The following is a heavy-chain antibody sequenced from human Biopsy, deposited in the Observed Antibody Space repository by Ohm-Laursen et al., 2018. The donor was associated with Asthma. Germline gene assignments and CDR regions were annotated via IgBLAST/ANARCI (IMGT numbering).Heavy chain of an antibody. CDR2: ISWNSGNI. CDR3: AKSADYYDSTDYLDF. Sequence: SLRLSCSASGFSFDDCAMHWVRQAPGKGLEWVSSISWNSGNIDYAVSVKGRFTISRDNAKNSLYLQMQSLRPEDTAFHYCAKSADYYDSTDYLDFWGRGTLVTVSS. V-gene: IGHV3-9*01. CDR1: GFSFDDCA. J-gene: IGHJ4*01. D-gene: IGHD3-22*01.